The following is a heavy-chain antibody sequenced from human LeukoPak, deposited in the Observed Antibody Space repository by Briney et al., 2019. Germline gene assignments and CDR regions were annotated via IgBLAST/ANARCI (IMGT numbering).Heavy chain of an antibody. CDR1: GGSFSNYY. CDR2: INQSRHT. V-gene: IGHV4-34*01. J-gene: IGHJ4*02. CDR3: ARLPLWFGESPLED. Sequence: SETLSLTCAVYGGSFSNYYWSWIRQPPGKGLDWIGEINQSRHTNYNPSLQSRVTISVDTSKNPFSLKLSSVTAADPAVYYCARLPLWFGESPLEDWGQGTMVTVSS. D-gene: IGHD3-10*01.